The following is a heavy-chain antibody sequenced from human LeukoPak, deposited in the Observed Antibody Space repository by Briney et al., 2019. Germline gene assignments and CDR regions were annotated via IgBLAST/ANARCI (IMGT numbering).Heavy chain of an antibody. CDR3: ARGSLLRGPDY. D-gene: IGHD3-10*01. J-gene: IGHJ4*02. CDR1: GFTFSSYA. Sequence: GRSLRLSCAASGFTFSSYAMHWVRQAPGKGLDWVALISYDGSNKNYADSVKGRFTISRDNSKNTFYLQMNSLRPEDTAMYFCARGSLLRGPDYWGQGALVTVSS. V-gene: IGHV3-30-3*01. CDR2: ISYDGSNK.